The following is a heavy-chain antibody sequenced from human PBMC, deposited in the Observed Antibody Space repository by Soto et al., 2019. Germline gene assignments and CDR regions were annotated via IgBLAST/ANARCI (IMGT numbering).Heavy chain of an antibody. J-gene: IGHJ4*02. D-gene: IGHD2-21*02. CDR3: ARDKYQVVTAPLGY. CDR1: GYSFTSYY. CDR2: IIPIFGTA. Sequence: SVKVSCKASGYSFTSYYMHWVRQAPGQGLEWMGGIIPIFGTANYAQKFQGRVTITADESTSTAYMELSSLRSEDTAVYYCARDKYQVVTAPLGYWGQGTLVTVSS. V-gene: IGHV1-69*13.